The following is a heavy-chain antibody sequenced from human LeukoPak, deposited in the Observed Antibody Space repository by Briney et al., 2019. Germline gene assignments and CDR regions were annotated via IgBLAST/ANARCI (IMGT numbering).Heavy chain of an antibody. V-gene: IGHV4-34*01. CDR3: AGSGIAVNPRFDY. D-gene: IGHD6-19*01. Sequence: NPSETLSLTCTVSGGSISSYYWSWIRQPPGKGLEWIGEINHSGSTNYNPSLKSRVTISVDTSKNQFSLKLSSVTAADTAVYYCAGSGIAVNPRFDYWGQGTLVTVSS. CDR1: GGSISSYY. J-gene: IGHJ4*02. CDR2: INHSGST.